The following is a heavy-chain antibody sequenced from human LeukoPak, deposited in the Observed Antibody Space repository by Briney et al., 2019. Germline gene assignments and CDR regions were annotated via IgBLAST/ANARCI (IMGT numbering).Heavy chain of an antibody. D-gene: IGHD2-8*01. V-gene: IGHV3-48*03. Sequence: RAGGSLRLSCAASGFTFSSYEMNWVRQAPGKGLEWVSKISGSGNTIYYADSVKGRFTISRDNAKNSLYLQMNNLRAEDTAIYYCARQSAVLMDARDYWGQGTLVTVSS. CDR3: ARQSAVLMDARDY. CDR1: GFTFSSYE. CDR2: ISGSGNTI. J-gene: IGHJ4*02.